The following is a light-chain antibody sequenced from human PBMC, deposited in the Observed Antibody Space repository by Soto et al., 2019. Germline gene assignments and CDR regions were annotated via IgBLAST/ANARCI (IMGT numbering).Light chain of an antibody. CDR3: QQTTTFPLT. CDR1: QSVSTW. CDR2: TAS. J-gene: IGKJ4*01. Sequence: DIEMTQSPSSVSASVGDRVTITCRASQSVSTWLAWYQQKPGQAPNLLIYTASSLQSGVPSRFSGSGSGTDFTLTISSLQPEDFATYYCQQTTTFPLTFGGGTKVEI. V-gene: IGKV1D-12*01.